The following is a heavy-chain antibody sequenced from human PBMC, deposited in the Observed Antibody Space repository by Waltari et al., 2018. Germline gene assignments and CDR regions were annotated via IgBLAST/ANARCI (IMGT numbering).Heavy chain of an antibody. CDR1: GYTFTSYA. CDR2: INAGNGNT. Sequence: QVQLVQSGAEVKKPGASVKVSCKASGYTFTSYAMHWVRQAPGQRLEWMGWINAGNGNTKYSQKFQGRGTITRDTSASTAYMELSSLRSEDTAVYYCCRVNRPKSFSQGYYYYGMDVWGQGTTVTVSS. V-gene: IGHV1-3*01. D-gene: IGHD1-26*01. J-gene: IGHJ6*02. CDR3: CRVNRPKSFSQGYYYYGMDV.